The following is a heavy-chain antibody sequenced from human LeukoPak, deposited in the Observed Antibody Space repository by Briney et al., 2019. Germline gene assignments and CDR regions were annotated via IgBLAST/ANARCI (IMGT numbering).Heavy chain of an antibody. Sequence: PSETLSLTCTVSGGSISSYYWSWIRQPPGKGLEWIGYISYSGSTNYNPSLKSRVTMSVDTSKNQFSLKLSSVTAADTAVYYCARGVGGGYKFWYFDLWGRGTLVTVSS. CDR1: GGSISSYY. CDR3: ARGVGGGYKFWYFDL. CDR2: ISYSGST. J-gene: IGHJ2*01. V-gene: IGHV4-59*01. D-gene: IGHD5-24*01.